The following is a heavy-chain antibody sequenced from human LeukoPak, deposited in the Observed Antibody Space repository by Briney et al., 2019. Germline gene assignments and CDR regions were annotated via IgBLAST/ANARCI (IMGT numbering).Heavy chain of an antibody. D-gene: IGHD3-10*01. CDR1: GYTFASYD. Sequence: ASVKVSCKASGYTFASYDINWVRQATGQGLEWMGIINPSGGSTSYAQKFQGRVTMTRDMSTSTVYMELSSLRSEDTAVYYCARGHGSGSTNWFDPWDQGTLVTVSS. CDR3: ARGHGSGSTNWFDP. V-gene: IGHV1-46*01. CDR2: INPSGGST. J-gene: IGHJ5*02.